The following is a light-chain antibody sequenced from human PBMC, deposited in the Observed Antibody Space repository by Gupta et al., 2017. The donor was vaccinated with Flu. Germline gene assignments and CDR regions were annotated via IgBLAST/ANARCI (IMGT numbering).Light chain of an antibody. CDR2: DVS. V-gene: IGLV2-11*01. Sequence: SALPQPRPASGSPRQSVTISCTGTSSDVGGYDYVSWYQQHPGEAHQLMIYDVSKRPSGVPDRFSGSRSGNTASLTISGLQAKDEADYYCCSYAGSDNWVFGGGTKLTVL. CDR1: SSDVGGYDY. J-gene: IGLJ3*02. CDR3: CSYAGSDNWV.